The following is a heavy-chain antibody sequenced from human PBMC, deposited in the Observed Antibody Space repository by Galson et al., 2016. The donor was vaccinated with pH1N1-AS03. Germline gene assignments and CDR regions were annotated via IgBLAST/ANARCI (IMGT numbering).Heavy chain of an antibody. D-gene: IGHD1-26*01. V-gene: IGHV6-1*01. CDR3: ARDHLGAGPAFDY. CDR2: TYYRSKWWH. J-gene: IGHJ4*02. CDR1: GDSVSSYTAA. Sequence: CAISGDSVSSYTAAWNWIRQSPSRGLEWLGRTYYRSKWWHEYAPFVRGRIIINADTSKNQVSLLLNSVTPEDTAIYYCARDHLGAGPAFDYWGQGILVTVTS.